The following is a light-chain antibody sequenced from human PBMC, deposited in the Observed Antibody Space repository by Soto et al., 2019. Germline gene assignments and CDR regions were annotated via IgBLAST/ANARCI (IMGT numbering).Light chain of an antibody. CDR1: QSISSW. CDR2: GAS. Sequence: DIQMTQSPSTLSASVGDRVTITCRASQSISSWLAWYQQRPREAPKLLIYGASSLESGVPSRFSGSGSGTAFTLTISSLQPTDFATYYCQQYASSSPTFGQGTKLEIK. V-gene: IGKV1-5*01. J-gene: IGKJ2*01. CDR3: QQYASSSPT.